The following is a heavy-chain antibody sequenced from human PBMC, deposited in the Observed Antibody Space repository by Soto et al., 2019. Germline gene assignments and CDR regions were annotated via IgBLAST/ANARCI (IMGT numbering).Heavy chain of an antibody. CDR2: IYYSGST. CDR1: GGSISSSSYY. V-gene: IGHV4-39*01. CDR3: ERHRGFWSFYVHHDYYYYMDV. D-gene: IGHD3-3*01. J-gene: IGHJ6*03. Sequence: PSETLSLTCTVSGGSISSSSYYWGWIRQPPGKGLEWIGSIYYSGSTYYNPSLKSRVTISVDTSKNQFSLKLSSVTAADTAVYYCERHRGFWSFYVHHDYYYYMDVWGKRTTVPVSS.